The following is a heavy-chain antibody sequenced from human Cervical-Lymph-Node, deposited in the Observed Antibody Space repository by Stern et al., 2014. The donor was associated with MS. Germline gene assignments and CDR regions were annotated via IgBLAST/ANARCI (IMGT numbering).Heavy chain of an antibody. V-gene: IGHV4-61*02. CDR1: GGSISSGSYY. CDR2: IYASGST. Sequence: QVQLVQSGPGLVKPSQTLSLTCSVSGGSISSGSYYWNWIRQPAGKGLEWIGRIYASGSTNYRPSLKSRVFISGDTSKNQFSLKLSSVTAADAAMYYCVRETGGYTYGDTDFFDFWGQGTLVTVSS. J-gene: IGHJ4*02. CDR3: VRETGGYTYGDTDFFDF. D-gene: IGHD5-18*01.